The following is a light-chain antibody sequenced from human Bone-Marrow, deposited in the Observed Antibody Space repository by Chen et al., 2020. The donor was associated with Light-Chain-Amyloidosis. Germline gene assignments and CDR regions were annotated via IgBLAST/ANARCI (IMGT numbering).Light chain of an antibody. CDR1: SSDVGSYNL. J-gene: IGLJ2*01. CDR3: SSYAGGTTFVI. CDR2: DDS. V-gene: IGLV2-23*02. Sequence: QSALTQPASVSGSPGQSITISCTGTSSDVGSYNLVSWYQQHPGKVPNLMIYDDSKRPSGVSDRFAGSKSGNTASLTISGLQAEDEADYYRSSYAGGTTFVIFGGGTKLTVL.